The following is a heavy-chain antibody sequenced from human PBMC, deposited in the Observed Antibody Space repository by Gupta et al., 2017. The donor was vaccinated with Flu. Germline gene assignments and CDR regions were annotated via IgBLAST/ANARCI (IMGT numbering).Heavy chain of an antibody. V-gene: IGHV3-21*01. D-gene: IGHD3-22*01. CDR1: GFTFSSYS. CDR2: ISSSSSYI. J-gene: IGHJ4*02. Sequence: EVQLVESGGGLVKPGGSLRLSCAASGFTFSSYSMNWVRQASGKGLEWVSSISSSSSYIYYADSVKGRFTISRDNAKNSLYLQMNSLRAEDTAVYYCARAPYLFYYYDSSGSPHFDYWGQGTLVTVSS. CDR3: ARAPYLFYYYDSSGSPHFDY.